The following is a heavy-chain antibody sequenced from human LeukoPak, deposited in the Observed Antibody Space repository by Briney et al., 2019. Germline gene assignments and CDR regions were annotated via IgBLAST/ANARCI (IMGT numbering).Heavy chain of an antibody. J-gene: IGHJ1*01. V-gene: IGHV1-69*05. Sequence: PGASVKVSCKASGGTFSSYAISWVRQAPGQGLEWMGRIIPIFGTANYAQKFQDRVTITTDKSTSTAYMELSSLRSEDSAVYYCARASLGYYDSSGYPAEYFQHWGQGTLVTVSS. CDR1: GGTFSSYA. CDR2: IIPIFGTA. CDR3: ARASLGYYDSSGYPAEYFQH. D-gene: IGHD3-22*01.